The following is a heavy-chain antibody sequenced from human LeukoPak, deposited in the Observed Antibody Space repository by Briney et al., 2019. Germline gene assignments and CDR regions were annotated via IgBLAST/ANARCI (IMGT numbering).Heavy chain of an antibody. V-gene: IGHV3-64*01. D-gene: IGHD4-17*01. J-gene: IGHJ4*02. CDR3: ARDHYGETLGVYYSDY. CDR1: GFTFSSYA. CDR2: ISSNGGST. Sequence: GGSLRLSCAASGFTFSSYAMHWVRQAPGKGLEYVSAISSNGGSTYYANSVKGRLTISRDNSKNTLYLQMGSLRAEDMAVYYCARDHYGETLGVYYSDYWGQGTLVTVSS.